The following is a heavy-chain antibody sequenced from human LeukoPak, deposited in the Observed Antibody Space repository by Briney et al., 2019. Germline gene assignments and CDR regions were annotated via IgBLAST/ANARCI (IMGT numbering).Heavy chain of an antibody. CDR2: IYYSGST. V-gene: IGHV4-61*01. CDR1: GGSVSSGSYY. D-gene: IGHD4-23*01. J-gene: IGHJ4*02. Sequence: SETLSLTCTVSGGSVSSGSYYWSWIRQPPGTGLEWVGYIYYSGSTNYNPSLKSRVTISIDTSKNQFSLKLSSVTAADTAVYYCARAATVVTNLDYWGQGTLVTVSS. CDR3: ARAATVVTNLDY.